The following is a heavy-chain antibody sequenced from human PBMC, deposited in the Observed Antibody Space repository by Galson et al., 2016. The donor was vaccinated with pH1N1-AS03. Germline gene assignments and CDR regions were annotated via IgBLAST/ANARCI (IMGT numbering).Heavy chain of an antibody. D-gene: IGHD2-15*01. J-gene: IGHJ5*02. CDR2: ISPYNGNP. CDR1: GYTFPNFG. Sequence: SVKVSCKASGYTFPNFGMSWVRQAPGQGLKWMGWISPYNGNPQYAQRLEGRVTMTTDTSTNTVYLEPRSLKYGDTAVYYCARAAPFDPWGHGTLVIVSS. V-gene: IGHV1-18*04. CDR3: ARAAPFDP.